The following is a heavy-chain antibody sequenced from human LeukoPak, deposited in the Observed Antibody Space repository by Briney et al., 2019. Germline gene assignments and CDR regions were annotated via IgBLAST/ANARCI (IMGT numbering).Heavy chain of an antibody. CDR1: GFTFSDYW. Sequence: GSLRLSCAASGFTFSDYWLSWVRQAPGKGLEWVAHMNRDGSEKNYVDSMKGRITISRDNAKNSLYLQMNSLRVEDTAVYYCARDGGIIRFGGQDVWGQGTTVTVS. CDR2: MNRDGSEK. CDR3: ARDGGIIRFGGQDV. J-gene: IGHJ6*02. D-gene: IGHD3-16*01. V-gene: IGHV3-7*01.